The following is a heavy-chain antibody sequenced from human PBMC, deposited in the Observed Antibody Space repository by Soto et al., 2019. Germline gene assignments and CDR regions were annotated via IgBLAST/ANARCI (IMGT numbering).Heavy chain of an antibody. D-gene: IGHD6-25*01. CDR2: INPRGGGT. V-gene: IGHV1-46*01. CDR1: GYRFSNFY. J-gene: IGHJ4*02. CDR3: ASSGIAAAGAEY. Sequence: QVQLVQSGAEVRKPGASVKVSCKASGYRFSNFYMQWVRQAPGQGLEWVGIINPRGGGTSYAQKFQGRVSLTTDTSTSTAYMDLNSLTSEDTAVYYCASSGIAAAGAEYWGQGTLVIVST.